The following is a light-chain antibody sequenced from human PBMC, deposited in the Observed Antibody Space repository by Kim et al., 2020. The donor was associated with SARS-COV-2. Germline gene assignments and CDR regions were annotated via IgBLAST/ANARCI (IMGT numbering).Light chain of an antibody. CDR3: CSYAGSRSFVL. J-gene: IGLJ2*01. CDR2: EVS. Sequence: QSALTQPASVSGSPGQSITISCAGTSSDIGNYNLVSWYQQRPGKAPKLMIFEVSKRPSGVSNRFSASKSGDTASMAISGFRAENESDYYCCSYAGSRSFVLFGGGTK. CDR1: SSDIGNYNL. V-gene: IGLV2-23*02.